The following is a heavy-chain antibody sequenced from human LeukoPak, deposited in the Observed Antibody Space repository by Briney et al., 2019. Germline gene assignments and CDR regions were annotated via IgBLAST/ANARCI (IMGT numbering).Heavy chain of an antibody. CDR3: AKDRISGDPKFFDL. Sequence: GGSLRLSCAASGFTFSSYSMNWVRQAPGKGLEWVSSISSSSSYIYYADSVKGRFTISRDNAKNSLYLQMNSLRAEDTALYYCAKDRISGDPKFFDLWGRGTLVTVSS. J-gene: IGHJ2*01. CDR1: GFTFSSYS. D-gene: IGHD3-3*01. V-gene: IGHV3-21*04. CDR2: ISSSSSYI.